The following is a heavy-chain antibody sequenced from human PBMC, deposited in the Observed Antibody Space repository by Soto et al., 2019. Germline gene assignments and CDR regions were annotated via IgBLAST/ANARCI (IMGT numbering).Heavy chain of an antibody. V-gene: IGHV4-31*03. D-gene: IGHD4-17*01. CDR2: LYYSGST. CDR3: AGYGEYEGGNI. CDR1: GASLINLSGYY. J-gene: IGHJ3*02. Sequence: SETLSLTCSVSGASLINLSGYYWGWIRQPPGKGLEWIGHLYYSGSTYYNPSLESRVTISVDTSENHFSLKLSSVTAADTAVYYCAGYGEYEGGNIWGQGTMVTVSS.